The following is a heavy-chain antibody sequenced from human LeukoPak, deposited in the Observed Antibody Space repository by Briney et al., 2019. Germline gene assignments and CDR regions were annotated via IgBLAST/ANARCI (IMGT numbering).Heavy chain of an antibody. D-gene: IGHD1-26*01. CDR2: INPNSGGT. J-gene: IGHJ4*02. V-gene: IGHV1-2*04. Sequence: ASVKVSCKASGYTFTGYYMHWVRQAPGQGLEWMGWINPNSGGTNYAQKFQGWVTMTRDTSISTAYMELSRLRSDDTAVYYCARGPRGSYPFFDYWGQGTLVTVSS. CDR3: ARGPRGSYPFFDY. CDR1: GYTFTGYY.